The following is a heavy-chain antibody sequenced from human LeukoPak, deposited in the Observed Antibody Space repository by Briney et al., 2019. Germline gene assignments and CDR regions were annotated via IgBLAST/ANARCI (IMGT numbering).Heavy chain of an antibody. Sequence: SETLSLTCTVSGGSISSYYWSWIRQPAGKGLEWIGRIYTSGSTNYNPSLKSRVTMSVDTSKNQFSLKLSSVTAADTAVYYCARDALNYDSDAFDIWGQGTMVTASS. J-gene: IGHJ3*02. V-gene: IGHV4-4*07. CDR2: IYTSGST. D-gene: IGHD3-3*01. CDR1: GGSISSYY. CDR3: ARDALNYDSDAFDI.